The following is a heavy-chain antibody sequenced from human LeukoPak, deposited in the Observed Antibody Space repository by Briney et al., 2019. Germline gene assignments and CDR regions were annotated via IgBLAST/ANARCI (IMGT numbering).Heavy chain of an antibody. CDR1: GFTFISYA. CDR2: VSGNGGPT. J-gene: IGHJ4*02. D-gene: IGHD2-21*02. V-gene: IGHV3-23*01. CDR3: AKSGDWSSKTFDY. Sequence: GGSLRLSCAASGFTFISYAMNWVRRAPGKGLEWVSTVSGNGGPTYYADSVKGRFTITRDNSKNTLYLQINSLRAEDTAVDYCAKSGDWSSKTFDYWGQGTLVTVSS.